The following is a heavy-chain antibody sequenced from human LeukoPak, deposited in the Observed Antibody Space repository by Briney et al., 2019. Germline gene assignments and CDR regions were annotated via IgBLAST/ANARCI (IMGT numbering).Heavy chain of an antibody. V-gene: IGHV4-59*08. CDR3: ARHEMSYGQWLTLDH. CDR2: IYYSGST. Sequence: SETLSLTCTVSGGSISSYYWSWIRQPPRKRVKWIRYIYYSGSTNYNPSLKSRVTISVDTSKNQFSLNLTSVTATDTAVYYCARHEMSYGQWLTLDHWGQGTLVTVSS. J-gene: IGHJ4*02. CDR1: GGSISSYY. D-gene: IGHD6-19*01.